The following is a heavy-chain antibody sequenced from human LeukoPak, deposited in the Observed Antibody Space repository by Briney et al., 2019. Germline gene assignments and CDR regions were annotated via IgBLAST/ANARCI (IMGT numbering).Heavy chain of an antibody. J-gene: IGHJ4*02. CDR1: GFTFSSYW. V-gene: IGHV3-74*01. CDR3: ASARPSWFGTYEHFDY. Sequence: GGSLRLSCAASGFTFSSYWMHWVRQAPGKGLVWVSRINSDGSSTSYADSVKGRFTISRDNAKNTLYLQMNSLRAEDTAVYYCASARPSWFGTYEHFDYWGQGTLVTVSS. CDR2: INSDGSST. D-gene: IGHD3-10*01.